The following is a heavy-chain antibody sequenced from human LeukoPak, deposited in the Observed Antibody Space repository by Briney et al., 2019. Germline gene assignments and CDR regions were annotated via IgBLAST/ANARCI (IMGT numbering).Heavy chain of an antibody. D-gene: IGHD3-22*01. Sequence: PGGSLRLSCAASGFTVSSNYMSWVRQAPGKRLEWVSVIYSGGSTYYADSVKGRFTISRDNSKNTLYLQMNSLRAEDTAVYYCAREEGVDSSDYWGQGTLVTVSS. CDR2: IYSGGST. CDR3: AREEGVDSSDY. CDR1: GFTVSSNY. V-gene: IGHV3-66*01. J-gene: IGHJ4*02.